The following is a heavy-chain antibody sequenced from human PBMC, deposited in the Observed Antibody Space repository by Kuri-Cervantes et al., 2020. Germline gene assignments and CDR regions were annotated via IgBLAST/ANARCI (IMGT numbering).Heavy chain of an antibody. CDR3: AREYYYYMDN. J-gene: IGHJ6*03. Sequence: SETLSLTCTVSGGSISSYYWSWIRQPPGKGLEWIGYIYYSGSTNYNPSLKSRVTILVDTSKNQFSLKLSSVTAADTAVYYCAREYYYYMDNWGKGTTVTVSS. CDR2: IYYSGST. CDR1: GGSISSYY. V-gene: IGHV4-59*01.